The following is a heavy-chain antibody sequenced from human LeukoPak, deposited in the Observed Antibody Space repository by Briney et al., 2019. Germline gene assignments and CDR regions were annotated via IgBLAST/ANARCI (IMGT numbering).Heavy chain of an antibody. Sequence: ASVKVSCKASGYTFTSYGISWVRQAPGQGLEWMGWISAYNGNTNYAQKLQGRVTMTTDTSTSTAYMELRSLRSDDTAVYYCARGGPSYGSGSDAFVIWGQGTMVTVSS. CDR2: ISAYNGNT. D-gene: IGHD3-10*01. CDR3: ARGGPSYGSGSDAFVI. CDR1: GYTFTSYG. J-gene: IGHJ3*02. V-gene: IGHV1-18*01.